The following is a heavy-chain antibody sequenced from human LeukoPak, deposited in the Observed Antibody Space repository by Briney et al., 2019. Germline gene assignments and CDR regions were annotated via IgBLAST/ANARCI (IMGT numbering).Heavy chain of an antibody. V-gene: IGHV1-46*01. D-gene: IGHD5-24*01. Sequence: ASVKVSCKASGYTFTSYYMHWVRQAPGQGLEWMGIINPNGGSTSYAQKFQGRVTMTRDTSTSTVYMELSSLRSEDTAVYYCARERAEMATMDYWGQGTLVTVSS. CDR1: GYTFTSYY. J-gene: IGHJ4*02. CDR2: INPNGGST. CDR3: ARERAEMATMDY.